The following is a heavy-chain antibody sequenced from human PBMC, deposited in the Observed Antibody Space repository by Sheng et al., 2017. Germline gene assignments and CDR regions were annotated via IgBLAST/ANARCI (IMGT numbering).Heavy chain of an antibody. D-gene: IGHD2-21*01. CDR3: ARALSCGGDCYPGDY. J-gene: IGHJ4*02. CDR2: IIPILGIA. Sequence: QVQLVQSGAEVKKPGSSVKVSCKASGGTFSSYTISWVRQAPGQGLEWMGRIIPILGIANYAQKFQGRVTITADKSTSTAYMELSSLRSEDTAVYYCARALSCGGDCYPGDYWGQGTLVTVSS. CDR1: GGTFSSYT. V-gene: IGHV1-69*02.